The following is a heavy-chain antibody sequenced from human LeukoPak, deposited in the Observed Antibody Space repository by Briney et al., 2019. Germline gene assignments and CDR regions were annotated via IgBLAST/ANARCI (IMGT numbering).Heavy chain of an antibody. J-gene: IGHJ6*02. CDR2: IYSGANT. Sequence: GSLRLSCAGSGFTVSSDYMSWVRQAPGKGLEWVAVIYSGANTYYADSVKGRFTISRDISKNTLYLQMNTLRTDDTAVYFCAKDSVWFGDLLGGMDVWGQGTTVTVSS. CDR3: AKDSVWFGDLLGGMDV. V-gene: IGHV3-53*05. CDR1: GFTVSSDY. D-gene: IGHD3-10*01.